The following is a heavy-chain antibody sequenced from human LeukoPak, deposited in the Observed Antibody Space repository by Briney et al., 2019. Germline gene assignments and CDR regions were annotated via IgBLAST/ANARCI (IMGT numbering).Heavy chain of an antibody. D-gene: IGHD1-26*01. J-gene: IGHJ3*02. Sequence: SSDTLSLTCTVTGGSITSYYWSWIRQPPGKGLEWIGYIYYSGSTNYNPSLKSRVTISVDTSKNQFSLKLSSVTAADTAVYYCAREGAQLDAFDIWGQGTMVTVSS. V-gene: IGHV4-59*01. CDR1: GGSITSYY. CDR3: AREGAQLDAFDI. CDR2: IYYSGST.